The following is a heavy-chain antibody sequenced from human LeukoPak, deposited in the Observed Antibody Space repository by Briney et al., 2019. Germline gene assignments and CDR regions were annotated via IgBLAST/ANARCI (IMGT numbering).Heavy chain of an antibody. CDR1: GFTFSSYG. CDR3: AKLPCGYCSGGSGDYFDY. V-gene: IGHV3-30*18. Sequence: TGGSLRLSCAASGFTFSSYGMHWVRQAPGKGLEWVAVISYDGSNKYYADSVKGRFTISRDNSKNTLYLQMNSLRAEDTAVYYCAKLPCGYCSGGSGDYFDYWGQGTLVTVSS. CDR2: ISYDGSNK. D-gene: IGHD2-15*01. J-gene: IGHJ4*02.